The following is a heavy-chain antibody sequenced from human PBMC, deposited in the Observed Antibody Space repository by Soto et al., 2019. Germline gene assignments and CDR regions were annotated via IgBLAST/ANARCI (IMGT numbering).Heavy chain of an antibody. D-gene: IGHD3-10*01. J-gene: IGHJ5*02. CDR3: ARGPRHITMVRGVINWFDP. Sequence: ASVTVSCKASGYTFTSYARHWVRQAQGQRLEWMGWINAGNGNTKYSQKFQGRVTITRDTSASTSYMELSSLRSEDTAVYYCARGPRHITMVRGVINWFDPWGQGTLVTVSS. V-gene: IGHV1-3*01. CDR1: GYTFTSYA. CDR2: INAGNGNT.